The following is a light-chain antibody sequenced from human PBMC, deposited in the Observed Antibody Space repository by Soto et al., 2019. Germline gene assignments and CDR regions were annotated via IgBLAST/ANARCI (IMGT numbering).Light chain of an antibody. CDR3: QQRSNWLLT. CDR1: QSVSSY. CDR2: DTS. V-gene: IGKV3-11*01. Sequence: IVLTQSPATLSLSPGERATLSCMASQSVSSYLAWFQQKPGQAPRLLIYDTSNRATGIPPRFSGSGSGPDFTLTISSLEHEDFAVYYCQQRSNWLLTFGGGTKADIK. J-gene: IGKJ4*01.